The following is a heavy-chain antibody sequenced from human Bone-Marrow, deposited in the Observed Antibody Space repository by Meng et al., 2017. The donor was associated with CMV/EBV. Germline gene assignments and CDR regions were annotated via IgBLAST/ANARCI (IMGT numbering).Heavy chain of an antibody. CDR1: GYTFTSYG. Sequence: ASVKVSCKASGYTFTSYGISWVRQAPGQGLEWMGWISAYNGNTNYAQKLQGRVTMTTDTSTSTAYMELRSLRSDDTAVYYCARVSFNWNYEAIDYWGQGTLATVSS. CDR3: ARVSFNWNYEAIDY. J-gene: IGHJ4*02. V-gene: IGHV1-18*01. D-gene: IGHD1-7*01. CDR2: ISAYNGNT.